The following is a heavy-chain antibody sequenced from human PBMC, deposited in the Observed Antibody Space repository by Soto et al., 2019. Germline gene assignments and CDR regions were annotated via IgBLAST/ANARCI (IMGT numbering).Heavy chain of an antibody. V-gene: IGHV4-30-2*01. CDR1: GGSISSGGYS. CDR3: ASISSRACSGGRCYGPIDY. CDR2: IYHSGST. Sequence: QLQLQESGSGLVKPSQTLSLTCAVSGGSISSGGYSWSWIRQPPGKGLEWIGYIYHSGSTYYNPSLTSRVTISVDRSKNQFSLKLSSVTAADTAVYYCASISSRACSGGRCYGPIDYWGQGTLVTVSS. D-gene: IGHD2-15*01. J-gene: IGHJ4*02.